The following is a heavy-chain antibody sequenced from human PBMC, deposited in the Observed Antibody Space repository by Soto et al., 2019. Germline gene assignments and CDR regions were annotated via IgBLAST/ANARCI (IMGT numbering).Heavy chain of an antibody. Sequence: EVQLVESGGGLVQPGGSLRLSCAASGFTFSDYGVNWVRQAPGKGLEWISYISSGSDTIYYADSVKGRFTISRDDAKNSLFLQMTSLRDEYTAVYYCARVSTTWEDDYWGQGTLVTVSS. CDR1: GFTFSDYG. V-gene: IGHV3-48*02. D-gene: IGHD5-12*01. CDR3: ARVSTTWEDDY. CDR2: ISSGSDTI. J-gene: IGHJ4*02.